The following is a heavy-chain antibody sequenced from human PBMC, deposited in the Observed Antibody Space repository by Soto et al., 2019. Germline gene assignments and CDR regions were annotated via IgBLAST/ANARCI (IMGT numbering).Heavy chain of an antibody. J-gene: IGHJ2*01. CDR2: INPHSGGT. CDR1: GYTFTGYY. V-gene: IGHV1-2*02. Sequence: QVQLVQSGAEVKKPGASVKVSCRASGYTFTGYYLHWVRQAPGQGLEWMGWINPHSGGTNFAQNFEDRVTMTGDTSSNTAYMELSGLRSDDTAVYFCARDGAFRPGTVAGTLHWFLDLWGRGTLVTVSS. CDR3: ARDGAFRPGTVAGTLHWFLDL. D-gene: IGHD6-19*01.